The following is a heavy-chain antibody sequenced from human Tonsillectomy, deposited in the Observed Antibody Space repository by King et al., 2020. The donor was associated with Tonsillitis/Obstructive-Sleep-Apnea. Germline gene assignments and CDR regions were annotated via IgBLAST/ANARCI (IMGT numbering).Heavy chain of an antibody. CDR2: IDPSDSYT. V-gene: IGHV5-10-1*01. Sequence: AQLVQSGAEVKKPGESLRISCKGSGYSFTSYWIDWVRQMPGKGLEWMGTIDPSDSYTNYSPSFQGHVTISADKSITTAYLQWSSLKALDTAMYYCARRYFDGHYYYYMDVWGKGTTVTVSS. CDR1: GYSFTSYW. J-gene: IGHJ6*03. D-gene: IGHD3-9*01. CDR3: ARRYFDGHYYYYMDV.